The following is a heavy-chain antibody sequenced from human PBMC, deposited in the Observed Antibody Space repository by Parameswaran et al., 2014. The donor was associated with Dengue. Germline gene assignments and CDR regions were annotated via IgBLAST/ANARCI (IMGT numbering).Heavy chain of an antibody. CDR3: ARGPHDIVVVPAAHFDP. J-gene: IGHJ5*02. CDR2: ISSSSSYI. D-gene: IGHD2-2*01. V-gene: IGHV3-21*01. Sequence: VRQMPGKGLEWVSSISSSSSYIYYADSVKGRFTISRDNAKNSLYLQMNSLRAEDTAVYYCARGPHDIVVVPAAHFDPWGQGTLVTVSS.